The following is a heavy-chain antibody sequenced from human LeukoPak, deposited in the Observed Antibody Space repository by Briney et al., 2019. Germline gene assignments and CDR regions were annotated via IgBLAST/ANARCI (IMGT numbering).Heavy chain of an antibody. CDR2: ISGSGGST. V-gene: IGHV3-23*01. CDR3: ARDKAVAGPPYGMDV. CDR1: GFTFSSYA. Sequence: GGSLRLSCAASGFTFSSYAMSWVRQAPGKGLEWVSAISGSGGSTYYADSVKGRFTISRDNSKNTLYLQMNSLRAEDAAVYYCARDKAVAGPPYGMDVWGQGTTVTVSS. J-gene: IGHJ6*02. D-gene: IGHD6-19*01.